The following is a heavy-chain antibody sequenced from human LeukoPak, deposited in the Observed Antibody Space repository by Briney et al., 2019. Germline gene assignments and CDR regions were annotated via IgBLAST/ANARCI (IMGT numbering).Heavy chain of an antibody. CDR3: ARVSGPTISYGMDV. D-gene: IGHD3-3*01. Sequence: ASGRVSCKASGYTFTSYGISWVRQAPGQGLEWMGWISDYNGNTTYAQKLQGRVTMTTDTSTSTAYMELRSLRSDDTAVYYCARVSGPTISYGMDVWGQGTTVTVSS. J-gene: IGHJ6*02. CDR2: ISDYNGNT. V-gene: IGHV1-18*01. CDR1: GYTFTSYG.